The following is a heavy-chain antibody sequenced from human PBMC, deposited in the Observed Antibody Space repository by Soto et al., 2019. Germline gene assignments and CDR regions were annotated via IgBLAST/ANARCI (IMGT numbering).Heavy chain of an antibody. Sequence: EVQLVESGGGLVHPGGSLRLSCTASGLIFSNYWMTWVRQAPGKGLEWVANIKEDGSGVDYVDSVKGRFTVSRGNGKNSVYLQNNSLSVEIRAVYYCARGGSDSSWYWRDWGQGALVTVSS. V-gene: IGHV3-7*04. D-gene: IGHD6-13*01. CDR3: ARGGSDSSWYWRD. J-gene: IGHJ4*02. CDR2: IKEDGSGV. CDR1: GLIFSNYW.